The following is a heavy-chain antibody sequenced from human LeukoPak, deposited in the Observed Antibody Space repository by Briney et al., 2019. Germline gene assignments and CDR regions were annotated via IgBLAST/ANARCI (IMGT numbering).Heavy chain of an antibody. CDR3: ARHFGGNWYYYCSGSHKWIFDY. D-gene: IGHD3-10*01. V-gene: IGHV4-39*07. J-gene: IGHJ4*02. Sequence: SETLSLTCTVSGGSISSSGYYWGWIRQPPGKGLEWIGSIYYSGSTYYNPSLKSRVTISVDTSKNQFSLKLSSVTAADTAVYYCARHFGGNWYYYCSGSHKWIFDYWGQGTLVTVSS. CDR2: IYYSGST. CDR1: GGSISSSGYY.